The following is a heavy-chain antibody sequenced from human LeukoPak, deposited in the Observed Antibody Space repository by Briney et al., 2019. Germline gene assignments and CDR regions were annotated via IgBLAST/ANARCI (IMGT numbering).Heavy chain of an antibody. CDR1: GFTFSDYY. CDR2: ISSSVSTR. Sequence: GGSLRLSCAASGFTFSDYYMSWIRQAPGKGLEWVSYISSSVSTRYYADSVKGRFPISRDNAKNSLYLQMNSLRAEDTAVYYCARVREPAYSSGYYSLNYYYYYMDVWGKGTTVTVSS. CDR3: ARVREPAYSSGYYSLNYYYYYMDV. V-gene: IGHV3-11*01. J-gene: IGHJ6*03. D-gene: IGHD3-22*01.